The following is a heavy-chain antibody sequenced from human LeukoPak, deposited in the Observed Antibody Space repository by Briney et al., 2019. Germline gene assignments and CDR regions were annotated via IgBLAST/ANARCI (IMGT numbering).Heavy chain of an antibody. CDR3: AHMLFGYSYGYYFDY. CDR1: GFSLSTSGVG. D-gene: IGHD5-18*01. CDR2: IYWDDDK. J-gene: IGHJ4*02. V-gene: IGHV2-5*02. Sequence: SGPTLVNPTQTLTLTCTFSGFSLSTSGVGVGWIRQPPGKALKWLALIYWDDDKRYSPSLKSRLSITKDTSKNQVVLTMTNMDPVDTATYYCAHMLFGYSYGYYFDYWGQGTLVTVSS.